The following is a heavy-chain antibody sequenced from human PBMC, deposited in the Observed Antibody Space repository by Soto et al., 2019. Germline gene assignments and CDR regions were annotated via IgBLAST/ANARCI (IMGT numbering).Heavy chain of an antibody. CDR1: GGTFSSYA. D-gene: IGHD2-15*01. CDR2: IIPIFGTA. J-gene: IGHJ6*02. CDR3: ASPPDNSYYYGMDV. Sequence: QVQLVQSGAEVKKPGSSVKVSCKASGGTFSSYAISWVRQAPGQGLEWMGGIIPIFGTANYAQKCQGRVTITADESTSTAYMGLSSLRSEDTAVYYCASPPDNSYYYGMDVWGQGTTVTVSS. V-gene: IGHV1-69*12.